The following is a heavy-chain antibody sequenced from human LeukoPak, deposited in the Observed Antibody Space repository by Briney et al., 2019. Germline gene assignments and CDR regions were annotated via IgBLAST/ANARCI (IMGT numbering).Heavy chain of an antibody. D-gene: IGHD3-16*02. CDR2: ISSSSSYI. V-gene: IGHV3-21*01. Sequence: MTGGSLRLSCAASGFTFSSYSMNWVRRAPGKGLEWVSSISSSSSYIYYADSVKGRFTISRDNAKNSLYLQMNSLRAEDTAVYYCARDFPDRKITFGGVIVNLDAFDIWGQGTMVTVSS. CDR3: ARDFPDRKITFGGVIVNLDAFDI. CDR1: GFTFSSYS. J-gene: IGHJ3*02.